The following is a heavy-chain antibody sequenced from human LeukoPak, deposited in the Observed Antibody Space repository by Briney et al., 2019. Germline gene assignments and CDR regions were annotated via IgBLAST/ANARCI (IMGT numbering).Heavy chain of an antibody. V-gene: IGHV3-74*01. CDR3: ARGRGGWYGGDAFDI. CDR2: INSDGSST. J-gene: IGHJ3*02. Sequence: GGSLRLSCAASGFTFSSYWMHWVRQAPGKGLVWVSRINSDGSSTTYADSVKGRFTISRDNAKNTLYLQMNSLRAEDTAVYYCARGRGGWYGGDAFDIWGQGTMVTVSS. D-gene: IGHD6-19*01. CDR1: GFTFSSYW.